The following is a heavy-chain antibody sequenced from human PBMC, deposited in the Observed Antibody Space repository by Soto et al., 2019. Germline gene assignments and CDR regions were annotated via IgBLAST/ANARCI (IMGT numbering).Heavy chain of an antibody. CDR3: ARDHCTNGVCYTFDY. CDR1: GFTFSSYS. D-gene: IGHD2-8*01. V-gene: IGHV3-21*01. Sequence: GGSLRLSCAASGFTFSSYSMNWVRQAPGKGLEWVSSISSSSSYIYYADSVKGRFTISRDNAKNSLYLQMNSLRAEDTAVYYCARDHCTNGVCYTFDYWGQGTLVTVSS. J-gene: IGHJ4*02. CDR2: ISSSSSYI.